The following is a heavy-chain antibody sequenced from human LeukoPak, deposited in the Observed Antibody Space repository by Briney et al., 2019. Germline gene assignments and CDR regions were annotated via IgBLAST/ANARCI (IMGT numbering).Heavy chain of an antibody. V-gene: IGHV3-23*01. Sequence: GGSLRLSCAASGFTFSSYAMSLVRQAPGKGLDFVSAISGSGGSTSYADPVNGRFNISRDNSKNTLYLQMNSLRAEDTAVYYCAKDLIPYYYDRSGYYGLFDYWGQGTLVTVSS. CDR2: ISGSGGST. D-gene: IGHD3-22*01. CDR1: GFTFSSYA. J-gene: IGHJ4*02. CDR3: AKDLIPYYYDRSGYYGLFDY.